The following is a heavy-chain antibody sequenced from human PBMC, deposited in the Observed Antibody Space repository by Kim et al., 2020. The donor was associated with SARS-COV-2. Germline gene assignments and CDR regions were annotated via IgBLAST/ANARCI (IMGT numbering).Heavy chain of an antibody. CDR2: IYYSGST. V-gene: IGHV4-31*03. CDR3: AGGGPYNGLRSDAFDI. CDR1: GGSISSGGYY. J-gene: IGHJ3*02. Sequence: SETLSLTCTVSGGSISSGGYYWSWIRQHPGKGLEWIGYIYYSGSTYYNPSLKSRVTISVDTSKNQFSLKLSSVTAADTAVYYCAGGGPYNGLRSDAFDIWGQGTMVTVSS. D-gene: IGHD2-15*01.